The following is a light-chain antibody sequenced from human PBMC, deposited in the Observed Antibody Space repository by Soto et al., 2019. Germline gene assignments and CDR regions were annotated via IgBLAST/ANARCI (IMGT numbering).Light chain of an antibody. CDR2: GAS. CDR1: QSVSSN. CDR3: QQYDNWPPWT. V-gene: IGKV3-15*01. J-gene: IGKJ1*01. Sequence: EIVMTQSPATLSVSPGERATLSCRASQSVSSNLVWYQQKPGHAPRLLIYGASTRAAGIPARFSGSGSGTEFTLTISSLQSEDFAVYYCQQYDNWPPWTFGQGTKVEIK.